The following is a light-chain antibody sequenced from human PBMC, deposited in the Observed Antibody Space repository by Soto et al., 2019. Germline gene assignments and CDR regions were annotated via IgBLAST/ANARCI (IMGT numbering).Light chain of an antibody. CDR3: QQLHSYPPP. CDR2: DAS. CDR1: QSISSW. J-gene: IGKJ4*01. V-gene: IGKV1-5*01. Sequence: DIQMTQSPATLSASVGDRVTITCRASQSISSWLAWYQQKPGKVPKLLIDDASSLESGVPSRFSGSGSGTDFTLTISSLQSLFFATYYCQQLHSYPPPFCGGPRVDI.